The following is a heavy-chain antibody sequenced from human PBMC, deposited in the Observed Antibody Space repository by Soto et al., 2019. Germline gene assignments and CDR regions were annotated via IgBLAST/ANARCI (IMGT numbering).Heavy chain of an antibody. Sequence: QAQLVESGGGLVKPGGSLRLSCAASGFTFSDHYMSWIRQAPGKGLEWGSVISTSSSYRNYAYSVRGRFTISRDNAKNSLYLEMNGLRAEDTAVYYCARDYYDVSGYPYFDYWGQGTLVTVSS. V-gene: IGHV3-11*06. D-gene: IGHD3-22*01. CDR2: ISTSSSYR. CDR1: GFTFSDHY. CDR3: ARDYYDVSGYPYFDY. J-gene: IGHJ4*02.